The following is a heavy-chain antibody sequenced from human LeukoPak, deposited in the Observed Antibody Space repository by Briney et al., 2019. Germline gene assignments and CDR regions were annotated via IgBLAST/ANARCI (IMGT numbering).Heavy chain of an antibody. J-gene: IGHJ4*02. CDR3: ASGDLEMATIAYYFDY. Sequence: SVKVSCKASGGTFSSYAISWVRQAPGQGLEWMGGIIPIFGTANYAQKFQGRVTITTDESTSTAYMELSSLRSEDTAVYYCASGDLEMATIAYYFDYWGQGTLVTVSS. V-gene: IGHV1-69*05. D-gene: IGHD5-24*01. CDR2: IIPIFGTA. CDR1: GGTFSSYA.